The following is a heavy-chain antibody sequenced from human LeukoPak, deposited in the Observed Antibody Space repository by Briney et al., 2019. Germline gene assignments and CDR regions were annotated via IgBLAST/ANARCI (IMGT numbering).Heavy chain of an antibody. V-gene: IGHV4-38-2*02. CDR1: GYSITSGYY. CDR3: ARGSAVAGMDV. D-gene: IGHD6-19*01. Sequence: SETLSLTCTVSGYSITSGYYWGWIRQPPGKGLEWIGSIYYSGSTYYNPSLKSRVTISVDTSKNQFSLKLSSVTAADTAVYYCARGSAVAGMDVWGKGTTVTVSS. CDR2: IYYSGST. J-gene: IGHJ6*04.